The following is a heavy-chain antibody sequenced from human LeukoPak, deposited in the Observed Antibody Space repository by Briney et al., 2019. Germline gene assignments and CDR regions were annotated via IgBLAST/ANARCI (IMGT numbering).Heavy chain of an antibody. Sequence: PGGSLRLSCSASGFTFSSYAMHWVRQAPGKGLEWVAVISYDGSNKYYADSVKGRFTISRDNSKNTLYLQMNSLRAEDTAVYYCASRSDLITMVRGVIIDGYEAFDIWGQGTMVTVSS. D-gene: IGHD3-10*01. CDR2: ISYDGSNK. J-gene: IGHJ3*02. V-gene: IGHV3-30-3*01. CDR1: GFTFSSYA. CDR3: ASRSDLITMVRGVIIDGYEAFDI.